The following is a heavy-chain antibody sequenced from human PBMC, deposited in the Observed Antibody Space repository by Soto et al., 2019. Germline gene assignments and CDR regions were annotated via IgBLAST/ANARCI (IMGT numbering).Heavy chain of an antibody. CDR2: ISGDSGRT. Sequence: EVQLLEFGGGLVQPGGSVRLSCAASGLTFGNYAMSWVRQAPGKGLEWVSAISGDSGRTYYADSVKGRFTISRDNSKNTLYLQMITLRAEDTAVYCCAVTPNCGRDCSAASYWYFDIWGRGTLVTVSS. CDR1: GLTFGNYA. CDR3: AVTPNCGRDCSAASYWYFDI. J-gene: IGHJ2*01. D-gene: IGHD2-21*02. V-gene: IGHV3-23*01.